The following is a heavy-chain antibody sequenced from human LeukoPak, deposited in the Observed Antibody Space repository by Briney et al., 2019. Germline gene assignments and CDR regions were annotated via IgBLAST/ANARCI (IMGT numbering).Heavy chain of an antibody. D-gene: IGHD2-2*01. Sequence: GESLQISCKGSGYSFTSYWIGWVRQMPGKGLEWMGIIYPGDSDTRYSPSFQGQVTISADKSISTAYLQWSSLKASDTAMYYCARQPKSEYCSSTSCSFDYWGQGTLVTVSS. CDR1: GYSFTSYW. J-gene: IGHJ4*02. CDR3: ARQPKSEYCSSTSCSFDY. CDR2: IYPGDSDT. V-gene: IGHV5-51*01.